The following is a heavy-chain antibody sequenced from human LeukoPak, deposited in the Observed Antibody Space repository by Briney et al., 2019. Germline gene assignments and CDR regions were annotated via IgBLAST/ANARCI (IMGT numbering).Heavy chain of an antibody. CDR2: INHSGST. D-gene: IGHD5-18*01. CDR3: AGEGSTAMVNWFDP. V-gene: IGHV4-34*01. J-gene: IGHJ5*02. Sequence: SETLSLTCAVYGGSFSGYYWSWIRQPPGKGLEWIGEINHSGSTDYNPSLKSRVTISVDTSKNQFSLKLSSVTAADTAVYYCAGEGSTAMVNWFDPWGQGTLVTVSS. CDR1: GGSFSGYY.